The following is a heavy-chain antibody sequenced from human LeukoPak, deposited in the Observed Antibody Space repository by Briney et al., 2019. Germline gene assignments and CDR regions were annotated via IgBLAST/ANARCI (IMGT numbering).Heavy chain of an antibody. J-gene: IGHJ4*02. CDR1: GYTLTELS. CDR2: FNPEDGET. CDR3: ATQLHSSGYQADFDY. Sequence: ASVKVSCKVSGYTLTELSMHWVRQAPGKGLEWMGSFNPEDGETIYAQKFQGRVTMTEDTSTDTAYMELSSLRSEDTAVYYCATQLHSSGYQADFDYWGQGTLVTVSS. V-gene: IGHV1-24*01. D-gene: IGHD3-22*01.